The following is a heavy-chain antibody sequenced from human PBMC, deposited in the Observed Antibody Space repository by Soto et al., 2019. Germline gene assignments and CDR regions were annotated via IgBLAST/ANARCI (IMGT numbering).Heavy chain of an antibody. D-gene: IGHD3-22*01. CDR2: ISWDGGST. CDR3: AKGRYDSSGYSFEGDAFDI. Sequence: RGCMRLSCAASGFTFDDYTMHWVRQAPGKGLEWVSLISWDGGSTYYADSVKGRFTISRDNSKHSLYLQMNSLRTEDTALYYCAKGRYDSSGYSFEGDAFDIWGQGTMVTVSS. CDR1: GFTFDDYT. J-gene: IGHJ3*02. V-gene: IGHV3-43*01.